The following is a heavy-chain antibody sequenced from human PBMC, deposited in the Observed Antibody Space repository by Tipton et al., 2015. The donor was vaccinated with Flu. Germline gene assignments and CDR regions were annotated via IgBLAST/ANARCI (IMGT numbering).Heavy chain of an antibody. CDR3: ARGSGSGTYMIFDF. V-gene: IGHV4-4*07. CDR1: GGSISSYY. CDR2: IYTSGST. Sequence: LRLSCTVSGGSISSYYWAWIRQPAGKGLEWIGRIYTSGSTKYNPSLESRVTMSVDTSKNHFSLKLSSLPAADTAVYYCARGSGSGTYMIFDFWGQGTLATVSS. J-gene: IGHJ4*02. D-gene: IGHD3-10*01.